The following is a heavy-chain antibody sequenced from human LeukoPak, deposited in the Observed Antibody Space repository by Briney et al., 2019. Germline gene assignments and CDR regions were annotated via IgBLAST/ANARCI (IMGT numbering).Heavy chain of an antibody. J-gene: IGHJ3*02. D-gene: IGHD3-22*01. Sequence: ASVKVSCKVSGYTLTELSMHWVRQAPGKGLEWMGGFDPEDGETIYAQKFQGRVTMTEDTSTDTAYMELSSLRSEDTAVYYCATVGGVPLDSYDAFDIWGQGTMVTVSS. CDR3: ATVGGVPLDSYDAFDI. CDR2: FDPEDGET. V-gene: IGHV1-24*01. CDR1: GYTLTELS.